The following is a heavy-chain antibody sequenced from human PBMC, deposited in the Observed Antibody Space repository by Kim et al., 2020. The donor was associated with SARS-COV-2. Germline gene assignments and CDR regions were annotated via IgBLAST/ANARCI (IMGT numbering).Heavy chain of an antibody. CDR1: GYTLTELS. V-gene: IGHV1-24*01. Sequence: ASVKVSCKVSGYTLTELSMHWVRQAPGKGLEWMGGFDPEDGETIYAQKFQGRVTITEDTSTDTAYMELSSLRSEDTAVYYCATPQGYCSSTSCSNMDVWG. CDR2: FDPEDGET. D-gene: IGHD2-2*01. CDR3: ATPQGYCSSTSCSNMDV. J-gene: IGHJ6*02.